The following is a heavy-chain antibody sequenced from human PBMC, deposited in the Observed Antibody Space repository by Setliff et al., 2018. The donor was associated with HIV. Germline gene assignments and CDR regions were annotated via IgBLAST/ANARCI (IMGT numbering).Heavy chain of an antibody. V-gene: IGHV4-39*07. CDR3: ARYMTYYYDTSGSFGWFVT. J-gene: IGHJ5*01. Sequence: PSETLSLTCTVSGGSISSSSYYWGWIRQSPGKGLEWIGSGFHSGTTYYNPSLKSRVTISVDTSKNQLSRKVNSVTAADTAVYYCARYMTYYYDTSGSFGWFVTWGHATLGPGS. CDR2: GFHSGTT. D-gene: IGHD3-22*01. CDR1: GGSISSSSYY.